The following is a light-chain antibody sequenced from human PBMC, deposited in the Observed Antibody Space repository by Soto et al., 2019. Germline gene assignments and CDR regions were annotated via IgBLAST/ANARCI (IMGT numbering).Light chain of an antibody. CDR3: QQRSNWPT. CDR1: QSVSSY. Sequence: EIVLTQSPATLSLSPGARAPLSCRASQSVSSYLAWYQQHPGQAPRLLIYDASNRATGIPARFSGSGSGTDFTLTISSLEPEDFAVYYCQQRSNWPTFGQGTKVDIK. J-gene: IGKJ1*01. V-gene: IGKV3-11*01. CDR2: DAS.